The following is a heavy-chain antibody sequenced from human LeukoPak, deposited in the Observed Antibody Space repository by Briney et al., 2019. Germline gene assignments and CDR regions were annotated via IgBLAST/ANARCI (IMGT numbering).Heavy chain of an antibody. CDR1: GVAISIYY. CDR2: VQNGGSP. D-gene: IGHD3-3*01. V-gene: IGHV4-59*01. CDR3: ARAYVFTLFGVTTHSYFDY. J-gene: IGHJ4*02. Sequence: SETLSLTCTVSGVAISIYYWSWIRQPPGKGLEWIGHVQNGGSPIYKPSLKSRVAISVDTSKIPFSLELSSVTAADTAVYYCARAYVFTLFGVTTHSYFDYWGQGTLVTVSS.